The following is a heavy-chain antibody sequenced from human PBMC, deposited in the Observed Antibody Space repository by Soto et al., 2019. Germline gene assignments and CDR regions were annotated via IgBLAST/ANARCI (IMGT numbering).Heavy chain of an antibody. J-gene: IGHJ4*02. CDR2: IIPILGIA. CDR3: ARPGRGLVGVFDY. V-gene: IGHV1-69*02. CDR1: GGTFSSYT. Sequence: QVQLVQSGAEVKKPGSSVKVSCKASGGTFSSYTISWVRQAPGQGLEWMGRIIPILGIANYAQKFQGRVTITADKSTSTAYMELSSLRSEDTAVYYCARPGRGLVGVFDYWGQGTLVTVSS. D-gene: IGHD1-26*01.